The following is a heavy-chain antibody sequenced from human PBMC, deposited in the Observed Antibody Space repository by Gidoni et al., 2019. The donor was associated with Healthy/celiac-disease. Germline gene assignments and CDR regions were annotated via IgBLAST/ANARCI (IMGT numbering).Heavy chain of an antibody. D-gene: IGHD2-15*01. CDR3: ARVQGGGTSFDY. Sequence: VQLVQSGAEVKKPGASVKVSCKASGYTFTSYGTSWVRQAPGQGLVWMGWISGQNGNTNYVQKLQGRVTMTTDTSTSIAYMELRSLRSDETAVYYCARVQGGGTSFDYWGQGTLVAVSS. CDR2: ISGQNGNT. J-gene: IGHJ4*02. V-gene: IGHV1-18*04. CDR1: GYTFTSYG.